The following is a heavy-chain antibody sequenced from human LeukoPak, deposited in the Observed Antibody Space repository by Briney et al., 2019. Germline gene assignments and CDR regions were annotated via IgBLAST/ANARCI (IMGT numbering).Heavy chain of an antibody. Sequence: GGSLRLSCAASGFTFSSYAMSWVRQAPGKGLEWVSGISGRDSTTYYADSVKGRFTISRENSKNTLYLQMNSLRAEDTAVYYCAKGPPPYYYYYMDVWGKGTTVTVSS. V-gene: IGHV3-23*01. CDR2: ISGRDSTT. CDR1: GFTFSSYA. CDR3: AKGPPPYYYYYMDV. J-gene: IGHJ6*03.